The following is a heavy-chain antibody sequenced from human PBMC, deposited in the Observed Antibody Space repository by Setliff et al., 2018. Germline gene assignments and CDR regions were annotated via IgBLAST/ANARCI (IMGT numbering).Heavy chain of an antibody. D-gene: IGHD5-18*01. CDR1: GGSISSGGYY. V-gene: IGHV4-31*03. Sequence: SETLSLTCTVSGGSISSGGYYWSWIRQHPGKGLEWIGYIYDSGSTYYNPSLKSRVTISVDTSKNQFSLKLSSVTAADTAVYYCARETTAWGYVDTAMVTFIDQWGQGTLVTVSS. J-gene: IGHJ4*02. CDR2: IYDSGST. CDR3: ARETTAWGYVDTAMVTFIDQ.